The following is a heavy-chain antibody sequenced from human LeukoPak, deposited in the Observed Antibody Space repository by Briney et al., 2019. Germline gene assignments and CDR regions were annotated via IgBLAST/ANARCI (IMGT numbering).Heavy chain of an antibody. J-gene: IGHJ4*02. Sequence: GESLKISCQGAGYSFTTYWIAWVRQVPGKGLEWMGVIYPGDSDTRYNPSFQGHVTISADKSINTAYLQWSSLTASDSAIYYCARPPFPGTRSSWYQPFDSWGQGTQVTVSS. CDR2: IYPGDSDT. CDR1: GYSFTTYW. CDR3: ARPPFPGTRSSWYQPFDS. D-gene: IGHD6-13*01. V-gene: IGHV5-51*01.